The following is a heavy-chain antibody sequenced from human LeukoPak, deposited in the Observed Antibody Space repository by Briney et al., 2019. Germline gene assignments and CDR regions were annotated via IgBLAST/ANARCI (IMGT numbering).Heavy chain of an antibody. Sequence: GGSLRLPCAASGFTFSSYWMSWVRQAPGKGLEWVANIKQDGSEKYYVDSVKGRFTISRDNAKNSLYLQMNSLRAEDTAVYYCARSGYYYDSSGYYSDYWGQGTLVTVSS. CDR3: ARSGYYYDSSGYYSDY. D-gene: IGHD3-22*01. CDR2: IKQDGSEK. V-gene: IGHV3-7*01. CDR1: GFTFSSYW. J-gene: IGHJ4*02.